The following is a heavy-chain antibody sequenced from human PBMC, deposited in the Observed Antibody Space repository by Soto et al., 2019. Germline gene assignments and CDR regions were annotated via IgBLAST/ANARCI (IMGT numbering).Heavy chain of an antibody. D-gene: IGHD3-22*01. CDR3: ARGDRHSYYYYYMDV. Sequence: SETLSLTCTVSGGSISSSSYYWGWIRQPPGKGLEWIGSIYYSGSTYYNPSLKSRVTISVDTSKNQFSLKLSSVTAADTAVYYCARGDRHSYYYYYMDVWGKGTTVTVSS. J-gene: IGHJ6*03. V-gene: IGHV4-39*01. CDR1: GGSISSSSYY. CDR2: IYYSGST.